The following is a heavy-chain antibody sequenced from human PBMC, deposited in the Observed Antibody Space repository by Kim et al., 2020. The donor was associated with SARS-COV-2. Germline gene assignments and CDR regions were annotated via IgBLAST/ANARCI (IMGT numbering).Heavy chain of an antibody. Sequence: PSRKSRVTTSVDRSKSQFSLKLSSVTAADTAVYYCARGLTGSGNNWFDPWGQGTLVTVSS. V-gene: IGHV4-30-2*01. J-gene: IGHJ5*02. D-gene: IGHD2-8*02. CDR3: ARGLTGSGNNWFDP.